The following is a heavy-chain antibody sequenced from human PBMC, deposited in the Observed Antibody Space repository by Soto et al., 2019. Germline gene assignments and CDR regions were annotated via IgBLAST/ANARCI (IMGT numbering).Heavy chain of an antibody. V-gene: IGHV1-18*01. CDR1: GYTFTSYG. D-gene: IGHD3-3*01. J-gene: IGHJ5*02. Sequence: ASVKVSCKASGYTFTSYGISWVRQAPGQGLEWMGWISAYNGNTNYAQKLQGRVTMTTDTSTSTAYMELRSLRSDDTAVYYCARGSSYTIFGVLPPNCFDLWGQGTRVSVAS. CDR2: ISAYNGNT. CDR3: ARGSSYTIFGVLPPNCFDL.